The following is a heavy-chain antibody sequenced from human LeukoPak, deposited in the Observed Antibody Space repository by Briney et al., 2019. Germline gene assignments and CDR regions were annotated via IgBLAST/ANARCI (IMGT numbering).Heavy chain of an antibody. CDR2: ISAYNGNT. CDR3: ARAGGGGYYSVHSYYFDY. D-gene: IGHD3-22*01. CDR1: GYTFTSYG. J-gene: IGHJ4*02. Sequence: ASVKVSCKASGYTFTSYGISWVRQAPGQGLEWMGWISAYNGNTNYAQKLQGRVTMTTDTSTSTAYMELRSLRSDDTAVYYCARAGGGGYYSVHSYYFDYWGQGTLVTVSS. V-gene: IGHV1-18*01.